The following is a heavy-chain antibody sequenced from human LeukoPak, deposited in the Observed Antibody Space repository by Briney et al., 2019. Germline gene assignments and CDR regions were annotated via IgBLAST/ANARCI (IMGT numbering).Heavy chain of an antibody. V-gene: IGHV4-61*02. Sequence: SETLSLTCTVSGGSISSGSYYWSWIRQPAGKGLEWIGRIYTSGSTNYNPSRKSRVTISVDTSKNQFSLKLSSVTAADTAVYYCASTKPGYSSGWPRNYYYYYMDVWGKGTTVTVSS. CDR1: GGSISSGSYY. CDR2: IYTSGST. D-gene: IGHD6-19*01. CDR3: ASTKPGYSSGWPRNYYYYYMDV. J-gene: IGHJ6*03.